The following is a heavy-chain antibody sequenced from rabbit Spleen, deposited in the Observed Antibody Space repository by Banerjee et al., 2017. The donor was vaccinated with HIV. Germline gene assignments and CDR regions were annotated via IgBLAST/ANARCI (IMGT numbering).Heavy chain of an antibody. CDR2: IAGSGSGFT. Sequence: QSLEESGGGLVKPGASLTLTCTASGFSLSSSDYMCWVRQAPGKGLEWISCIAGSGSGFTYSATWAEGRFTCSKTSSTTVTLQMTSLTVADTATYFCARDTGTSFSTYGMDLWGPGTLVTVS. CDR1: GFSLSSSDY. V-gene: IGHV1S40*01. D-gene: IGHD7-1*01. CDR3: ARDTGTSFSTYGMDL. J-gene: IGHJ6*01.